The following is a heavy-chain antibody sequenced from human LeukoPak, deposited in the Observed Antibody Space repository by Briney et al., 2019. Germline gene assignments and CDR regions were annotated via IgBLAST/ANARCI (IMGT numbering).Heavy chain of an antibody. CDR2: IYYSGST. J-gene: IGHJ4*02. CDR1: GGSISSGSYY. V-gene: IGHV4-61*10. D-gene: IGHD3-3*01. CDR3: ARVNDFWSGYTNFDY. Sequence: PSQTLSLTCTVSGGSISSGSYYWSWIRQPAGKGLEWIGYIYYSGSTNYNPSLKSRVTIPVDTSKNQFSLKLSSVTAADTAVYYCARVNDFWSGYTNFDYWGQGTLVTVSS.